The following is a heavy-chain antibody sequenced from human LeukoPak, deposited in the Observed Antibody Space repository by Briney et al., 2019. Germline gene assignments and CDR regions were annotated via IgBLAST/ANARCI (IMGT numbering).Heavy chain of an antibody. Sequence: SETLSLTCTISAASISSSSHHWGWNRQSPGKGLEWIGEIYHSGSTNYNPSLKSRVTISVDKSKNQFSLKLSSVTAADTAVYYCARVGGHDYGDSNWFDPWGQGTLVTVSS. CDR2: IYHSGST. CDR1: AASISSSSHH. J-gene: IGHJ5*02. CDR3: ARVGGHDYGDSNWFDP. D-gene: IGHD4-17*01. V-gene: IGHV4-39*07.